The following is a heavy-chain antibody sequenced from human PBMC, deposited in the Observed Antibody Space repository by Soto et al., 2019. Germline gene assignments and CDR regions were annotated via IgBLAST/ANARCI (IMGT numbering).Heavy chain of an antibody. V-gene: IGHV3-23*01. Sequence: EVQLLESGGGLVQPGGSLRLSCAASGFTFSSYAMSWVRQAPGKGLEWVSAISGRGGNTYYADSVKGRFTISRDNSEDTLYLQMNSLRAEDTAVYYCATEGGSYRGGSFDYWGQGTLVTVSS. CDR1: GFTFSSYA. CDR3: ATEGGSYRGGSFDY. D-gene: IGHD3-16*02. CDR2: ISGRGGNT. J-gene: IGHJ4*02.